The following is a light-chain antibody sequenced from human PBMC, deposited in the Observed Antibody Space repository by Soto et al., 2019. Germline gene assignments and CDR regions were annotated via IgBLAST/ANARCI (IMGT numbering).Light chain of an antibody. V-gene: IGKV3-20*01. CDR1: QSVSSSY. J-gene: IGKJ5*01. CDR2: GAS. CDR3: QQYGGSPIT. Sequence: EIVLTQSPGTLSLSPGERATLSCRASQSVSSSYLAWYQQKPGQAPRLLIYGASSRATGIPDRFSGSGSGTDFTLTISRLEPDDSALYFCQQYGGSPITFGQGTRLEIK.